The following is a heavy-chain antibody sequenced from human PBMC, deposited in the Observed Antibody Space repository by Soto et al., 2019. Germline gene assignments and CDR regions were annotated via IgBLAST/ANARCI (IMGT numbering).Heavy chain of an antibody. D-gene: IGHD4-17*01. J-gene: IGHJ4*02. CDR1: GFTFSSYW. CDR3: ARDLASTTIPNY. V-gene: IGHV3-7*04. CDR2: IKQDGSEI. Sequence: EVQLVESGGGLVQPGGSLRLSCAASGFTFSSYWMSWVRQAPGKGLEWVANIKQDGSEIHYVDSVKGRFTISRDNAKNSLYLQMNSLRAEDTAVCYCARDLASTTIPNYWGQGTLVTVSS.